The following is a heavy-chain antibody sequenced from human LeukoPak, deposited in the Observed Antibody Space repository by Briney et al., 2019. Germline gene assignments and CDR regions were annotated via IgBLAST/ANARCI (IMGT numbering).Heavy chain of an antibody. CDR3: ARDRNTDFWSGYYTNYFDD. J-gene: IGHJ4*02. Sequence: GGSLRLSCAASGFTFSSFWMTWVRQAPGKGLEWVATIKQDGSEKYYVDSVKGRFTIFRDNAKNSLYLHMSSLRAGDTAVYYCARDRNTDFWSGYYTNYFDDWGRGPLVSVSS. CDR1: GFTFSSFW. D-gene: IGHD3-3*01. V-gene: IGHV3-7*01. CDR2: IKQDGSEK.